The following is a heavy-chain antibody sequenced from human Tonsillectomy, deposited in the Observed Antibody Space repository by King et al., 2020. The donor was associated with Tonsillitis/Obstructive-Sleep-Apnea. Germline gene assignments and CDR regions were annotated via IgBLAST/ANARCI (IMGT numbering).Heavy chain of an antibody. J-gene: IGHJ3*02. CDR2: ISYDGDTQ. Sequence: VQLVESGGGVVQPGTSLRIYCAASGFTLSNYGIHWVRQAPGKGLEWVAVISYDGDTQFYADSVKGRFTISRDTSKNTLYLQMNSLRAEDTAVYYCAKDLGGGYYDSSGYHDAFDIWGQGTMVTVSS. CDR3: AKDLGGGYYDSSGYHDAFDI. CDR1: GFTLSNYG. V-gene: IGHV3-30*18. D-gene: IGHD3-22*01.